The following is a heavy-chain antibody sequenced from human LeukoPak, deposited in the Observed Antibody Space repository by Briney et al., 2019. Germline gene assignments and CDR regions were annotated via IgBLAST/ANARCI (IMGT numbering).Heavy chain of an antibody. CDR3: ARDPHHCSGGSCYGY. CDR2: IIPIFGTA. V-gene: IGHV1-69*05. CDR1: GGTFSSYA. Sequence: SVKVSCKASGGTFSSYAISWVRQAPGQGLEWMGRIIPIFGTANYAQKFQSRVTITTDESTSTAYMELSSLRSEDTAVYYCARDPHHCSGGSCYGYWGQGTLVTVSS. D-gene: IGHD2-15*01. J-gene: IGHJ4*02.